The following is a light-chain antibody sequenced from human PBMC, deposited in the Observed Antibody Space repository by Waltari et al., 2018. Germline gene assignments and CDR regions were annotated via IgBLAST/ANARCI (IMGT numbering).Light chain of an antibody. V-gene: IGKV4-1*01. CDR3: QQYLSSPLT. Sequence: DIVMTQSPDSLAVSLGERANITCKSSQSVLPSYGKNYLAWYQQKPGQPPKLLTYWASTREFGVPERFRGSGSATDFTLTISSLQAEDVAVYHCQQYLSSPLTFGGGTKVEIK. CDR2: WAS. J-gene: IGKJ4*01. CDR1: QSVLPSYGKNY.